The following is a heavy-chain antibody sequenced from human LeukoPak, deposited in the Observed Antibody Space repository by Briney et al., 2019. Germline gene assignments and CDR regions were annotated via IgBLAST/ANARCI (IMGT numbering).Heavy chain of an antibody. D-gene: IGHD3-10*01. Sequence: PGGSLRLSCAASGFTFSSYAMSWVRQAPGKGLEWVSGISGSGGSTYYADSVKGRFTISRDNSKNTLYLQMNSLRAEDTAVYYCARALYGSGNGYFDYWGQGTLVTVSS. CDR3: ARALYGSGNGYFDY. CDR1: GFTFSSYA. V-gene: IGHV3-23*01. J-gene: IGHJ4*02. CDR2: ISGSGGST.